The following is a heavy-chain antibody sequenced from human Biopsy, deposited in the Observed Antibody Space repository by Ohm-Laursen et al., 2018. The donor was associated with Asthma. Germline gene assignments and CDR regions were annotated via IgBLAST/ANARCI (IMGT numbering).Heavy chain of an antibody. CDR2: ISSDVRE. CDR1: GFTFRNFG. Sequence: SLRLSCTASGFTFRNFGMHWVRQAPGKGLEWVALISSDVREWYADSVKGRFTISRDNSKNTLDLQMNSPRGDDTAVYYCVRWRSGYPDHYSDFWGLGTLVTASS. J-gene: IGHJ4*02. CDR3: VRWRSGYPDHYSDF. V-gene: IGHV3-30*03. D-gene: IGHD2-21*01.